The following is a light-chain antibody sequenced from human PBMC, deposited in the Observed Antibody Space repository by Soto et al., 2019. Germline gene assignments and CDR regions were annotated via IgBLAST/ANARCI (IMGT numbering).Light chain of an antibody. CDR1: QSVSSS. CDR2: AAS. Sequence: EIVMTQSPATLSVSPGERATLSCRASQSVSSSLAWFQQKPGQAPRLLLYAASARATGIAARLSGSGSGTEFTLTISSLQPEDFAVYYCLQHKSWPFTFGQGTKREIK. V-gene: IGKV3-15*01. J-gene: IGKJ2*01. CDR3: LQHKSWPFT.